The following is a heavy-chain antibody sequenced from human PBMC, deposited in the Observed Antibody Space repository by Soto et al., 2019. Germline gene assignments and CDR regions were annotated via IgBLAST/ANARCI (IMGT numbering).Heavy chain of an antibody. V-gene: IGHV2-5*02. CDR1: GFSLSTSGVG. CDR3: ARRQKGDSFDP. Sequence: QITLKESGPTLVKPTQTLTLTCTFSGFSLSTSGVGVAWIRQPPGKALELLAVIYWDDDKRFSPSLSSRLTITKDTSQTQVVLTMTTMDPVDTATYYCARRQKGDSFDPWGQGTMVTVSS. CDR2: IYWDDDK. J-gene: IGHJ5*02. D-gene: IGHD3-16*01.